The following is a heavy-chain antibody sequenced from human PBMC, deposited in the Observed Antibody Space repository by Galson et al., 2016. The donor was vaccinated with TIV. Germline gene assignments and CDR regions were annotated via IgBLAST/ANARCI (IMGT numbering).Heavy chain of an antibody. CDR1: GGSISSTSYY. CDR2: IYYSGSA. Sequence: SLTCTVSGGSISSTSYYWGWIRQPPGKGLGWIGNIYYSGSAYYNPSLKSRVTISVDTSKNQFSLKLSSVAAADTAVYYCATYCSSTTCLFDPWGQGTLVTVSS. J-gene: IGHJ5*02. V-gene: IGHV4-39*01. CDR3: ATYCSSTTCLFDP. D-gene: IGHD2-2*01.